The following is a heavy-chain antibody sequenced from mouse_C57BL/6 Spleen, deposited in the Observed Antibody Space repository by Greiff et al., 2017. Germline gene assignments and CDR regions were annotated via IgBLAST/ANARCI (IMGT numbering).Heavy chain of an antibody. D-gene: IGHD2-3*01. CDR1: GYTFTDYE. J-gene: IGHJ3*01. CDR2: IDPETGGT. Sequence: QVQLQQSGAELVRPGASVTLSCKASGYTFTDYEMHWVKQTPVHGLEWIGAIDPETGGTAYNQKFKGKAILTADKSSSTAYMELRSLTSEDSAVYYCTRNDGYSVGFAYWGQGTLVTVAA. V-gene: IGHV1-15*01. CDR3: TRNDGYSVGFAY.